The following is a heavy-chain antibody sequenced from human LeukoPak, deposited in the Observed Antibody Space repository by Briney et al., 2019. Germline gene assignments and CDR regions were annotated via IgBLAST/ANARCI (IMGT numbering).Heavy chain of an antibody. CDR3: ARDSLRITIFGVDRRYNWFDP. CDR2: IIPIFGTA. CDR1: GGTFSSYA. D-gene: IGHD3-3*01. Sequence: SVKVSCKASGGTFSSYAISWVRQAPGQGLEWMGGIIPIFGTANYAQKFQGRVTITADESTSTAYMELSSLRSEDTAVYYCARDSLRITIFGVDRRYNWFDPWGQGTLVTVSS. J-gene: IGHJ5*02. V-gene: IGHV1-69*13.